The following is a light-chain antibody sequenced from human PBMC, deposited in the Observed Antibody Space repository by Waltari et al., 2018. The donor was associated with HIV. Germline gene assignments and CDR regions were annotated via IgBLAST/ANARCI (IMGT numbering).Light chain of an antibody. CDR2: KSN. Sequence: QSVLTQPPSASGTPGQRVTISYSGSSSNIGTNAVNWYQQLTGTAPKLLIYKSNERSSGVPDRFSASKSGASASLAISGLQSEDEAVYYCAAWDDSLNEVFGGGTKLTVL. J-gene: IGLJ3*02. CDR3: AAWDDSLNEV. V-gene: IGLV1-44*01. CDR1: SSNIGTNA.